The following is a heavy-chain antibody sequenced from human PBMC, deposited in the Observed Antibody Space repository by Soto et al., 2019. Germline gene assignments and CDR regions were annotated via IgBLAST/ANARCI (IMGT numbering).Heavy chain of an antibody. Sequence: PGGSLRLPWGASGFTFSSCGMHCVRQATGKGLEWVSAIGTAGDTYYPGSVKGRFTISRENAKNSLYLQMNSLRAGDTAVYYCARAYGGNSGEFDYWGQGTLVTVSS. J-gene: IGHJ4*02. CDR1: GFTFSSCG. CDR3: ARAYGGNSGEFDY. D-gene: IGHD4-17*01. CDR2: IGTAGDT. V-gene: IGHV3-13*01.